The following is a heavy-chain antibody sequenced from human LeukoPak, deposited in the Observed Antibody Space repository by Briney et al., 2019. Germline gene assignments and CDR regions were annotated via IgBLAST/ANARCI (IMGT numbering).Heavy chain of an antibody. CDR3: AKTSYRSGSYLRDWFDL. D-gene: IGHD3-10*01. J-gene: IGHJ5*02. V-gene: IGHV1-2*02. CDR1: GHTFTDYY. Sequence: AAVTVSFKASGHTFTDYYMHWVGQAPGQGLEGMGWINANSGDTNYTQKFQGRVTMTRRTSISTAYIELTRLRSDDTAVYYCAKTSYRSGSYLRDWFDLWGQGTLVTVSS. CDR2: INANSGDT.